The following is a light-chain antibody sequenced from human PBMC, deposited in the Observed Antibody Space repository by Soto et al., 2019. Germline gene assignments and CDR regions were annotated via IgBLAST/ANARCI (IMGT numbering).Light chain of an antibody. Sequence: DIQMTQSPSTLSASVGDRVTITCRANQSIYTWLAWYQHKPGKAPKFLIYMASSLENGVPSRFSGSGSGTEFTLTISSLQSEDVAVYFCQEYDNWPPEGPFGQGTKVEI. J-gene: IGKJ1*01. CDR3: QEYDNWPPEGP. CDR1: QSIYTW. V-gene: IGKV1-5*03. CDR2: MAS.